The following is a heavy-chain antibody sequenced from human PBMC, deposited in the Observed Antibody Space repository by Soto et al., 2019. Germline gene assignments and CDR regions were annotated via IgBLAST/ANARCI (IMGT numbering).Heavy chain of an antibody. Sequence: PGGSLRLSCAASGFTFSSYAMHWVRRAPGKGLEWVAVISYDGSNKYYADSVKGRFTISRDNSKNTLYLQMNSLRAEDTAVYYCASYQPPDFDYWGQGTLVTVSS. CDR2: ISYDGSNK. D-gene: IGHD2-2*01. CDR1: GFTFSSYA. V-gene: IGHV3-30-3*01. CDR3: ASYQPPDFDY. J-gene: IGHJ4*02.